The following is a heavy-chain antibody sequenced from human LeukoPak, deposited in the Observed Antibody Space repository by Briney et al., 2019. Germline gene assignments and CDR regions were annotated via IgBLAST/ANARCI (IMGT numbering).Heavy chain of an antibody. Sequence: GGSLRLSCAASGFTVSSNYMSWVRQAPGKGLEWVSVIYSGGSTYYADSVKGRFTISRDNSKNTLYLQMNSLRAEDTAVYYCARDFPFPLAAAGPYYFDYWGQGTLVTVSS. J-gene: IGHJ4*02. CDR2: IYSGGST. CDR3: ARDFPFPLAAAGPYYFDY. CDR1: GFTVSSNY. V-gene: IGHV3-53*01. D-gene: IGHD6-13*01.